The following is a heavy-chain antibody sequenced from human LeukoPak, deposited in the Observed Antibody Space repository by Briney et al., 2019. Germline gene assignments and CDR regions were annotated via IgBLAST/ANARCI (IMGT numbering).Heavy chain of an antibody. D-gene: IGHD6-19*01. V-gene: IGHV1-46*01. J-gene: IGHJ4*02. Sequence: ASVKVSCKASGYTFTSYYMHWVRQAPGQGLEWMGIINPSGGSTSYAQKFQGRVTMTRDTSTGTVYMELSSLRSEDTAVYYCARDPSAIAVAAPGVDYWGQGTLVTVSS. CDR3: ARDPSAIAVAAPGVDY. CDR2: INPSGGST. CDR1: GYTFTSYY.